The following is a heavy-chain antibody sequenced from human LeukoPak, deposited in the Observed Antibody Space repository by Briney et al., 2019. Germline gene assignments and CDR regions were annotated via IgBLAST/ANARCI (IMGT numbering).Heavy chain of an antibody. Sequence: SETLSLTCTVSGGSISSGSYYWSWIRQPPGKGLEWIGYIYYSGSTNYNPSLKSRVTISVDTSKNQFSLKLSSVTAADTAVYYCARAENVFYYDSSGPFHYWGQGTLVTVSS. J-gene: IGHJ4*02. D-gene: IGHD3-22*01. CDR3: ARAENVFYYDSSGPFHY. CDR1: GGSISSGSYY. CDR2: IYYSGST. V-gene: IGHV4-61*01.